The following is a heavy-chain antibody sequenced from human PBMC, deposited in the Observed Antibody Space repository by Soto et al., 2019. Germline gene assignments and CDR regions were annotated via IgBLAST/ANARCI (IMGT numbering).Heavy chain of an antibody. V-gene: IGHV3-48*01. CDR2: ISSSSSTI. Sequence: EVQLVESGGGLVQPGGSLRLSCAASGFTFSSYSINWVRQAPGKGLEWVSYISSSSSTIYYADSVKGRFTISRDNAKNSLYPQMNSLRAEDTAVYYCALGSTQVFDYWGQGTLVTVSS. J-gene: IGHJ4*02. CDR3: ALGSTQVFDY. CDR1: GFTFSSYS. D-gene: IGHD1-26*01.